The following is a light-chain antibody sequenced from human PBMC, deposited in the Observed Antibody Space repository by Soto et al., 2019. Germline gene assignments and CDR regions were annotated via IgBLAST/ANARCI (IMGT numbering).Light chain of an antibody. J-gene: IGKJ1*01. CDR2: DAS. CDR3: QQYDDLPWT. V-gene: IGKV1-33*01. CDR1: QDISNY. Sequence: DIQMTQSPSSLSASVGDRVTITCQASQDISNYLNWYKHKPGTAPKLLIYDASNLETGVPSRFSGGGAGTEFTFTISSLQPEDIATYYCQQYDDLPWTFGQGTKVEIE.